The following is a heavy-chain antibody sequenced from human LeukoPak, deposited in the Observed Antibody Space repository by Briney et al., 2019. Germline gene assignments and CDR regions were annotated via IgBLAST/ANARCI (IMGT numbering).Heavy chain of an antibody. CDR1: GFTFTTYS. CDR3: ARLGIIVAAGTSDY. CDR2: ISGSATIT. J-gene: IGHJ4*02. Sequence: GGSLRLSCAASGFTFTTYSMSWVRQAPGKGLEWISLISGSATITYYADSVKGRFTISRDNSRNTIYLHLNSLRAEDTAIYYCARLGIIVAAGTSDYWGQGTLVTVSS. V-gene: IGHV3-23*01. D-gene: IGHD6-13*01.